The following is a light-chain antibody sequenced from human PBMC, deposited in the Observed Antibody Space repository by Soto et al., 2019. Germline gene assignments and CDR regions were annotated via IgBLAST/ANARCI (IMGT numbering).Light chain of an antibody. Sequence: IQLTQSPSSLSASVGDRVTITCRASQGISSFLAWYQQKPGKAPKLLIYGASTLQSGVPSRFSGSGSGTDFTLTICSLQPEEFATYYCQQLTSFPIPFGPGTKLDIK. CDR3: QQLTSFPIP. CDR1: QGISSF. V-gene: IGKV1-9*01. J-gene: IGKJ3*01. CDR2: GAS.